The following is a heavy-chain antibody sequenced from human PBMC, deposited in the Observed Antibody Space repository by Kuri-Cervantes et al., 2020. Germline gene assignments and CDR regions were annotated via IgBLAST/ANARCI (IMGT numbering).Heavy chain of an antibody. V-gene: IGHV3-43*01. CDR3: AKDIASRSDSTYSVDTAMNYYYGMDV. J-gene: IGHJ6*02. D-gene: IGHD5-18*01. Sequence: GGSLRLSCAASGFTFSSYGMHWVRQAPGKGLEWVSLISWDGGSTYYADSVKGRFTISRDNSKNSLYLQMNSLRTEDTALYYCAKDIASRSDSTYSVDTAMNYYYGMDVWGQGTKV. CDR1: GFTFSSYG. CDR2: ISWDGGST.